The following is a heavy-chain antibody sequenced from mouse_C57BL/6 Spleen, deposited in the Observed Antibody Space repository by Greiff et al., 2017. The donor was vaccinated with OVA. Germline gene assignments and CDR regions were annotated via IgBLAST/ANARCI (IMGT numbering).Heavy chain of an antibody. CDR1: GYTFTSYW. CDR3: ARPGLRRYFDV. CDR2: IDPSDSYT. J-gene: IGHJ1*03. D-gene: IGHD2-4*01. V-gene: IGHV1-50*01. Sequence: QVQLQQPGAELVKPGASVKLSCKASGYTFTSYWMQWVKQRPGQGLEWIGEIDPSDSYTNYNQKFKGKATLTVDTSSSTAYMQLSSLTSEDSAVYYCARPGLRRYFDVWGTGTTVTVSS.